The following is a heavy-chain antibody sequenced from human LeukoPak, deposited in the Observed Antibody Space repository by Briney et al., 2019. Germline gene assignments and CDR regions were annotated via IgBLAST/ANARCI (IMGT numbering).Heavy chain of an antibody. D-gene: IGHD6-6*01. CDR1: GFTFSNYA. Sequence: GGSLRLSCAASGFTFSNYAMSWVRQAPGKGLEWVSAISGGGVSTYYADSVKGRFTISRDNSKNTLNLQMNSLRAEDTVVYYCARLISSSARGYFDYWGQGTLVTVSS. V-gene: IGHV3-23*01. CDR3: ARLISSSARGYFDY. CDR2: ISGGGVST. J-gene: IGHJ4*02.